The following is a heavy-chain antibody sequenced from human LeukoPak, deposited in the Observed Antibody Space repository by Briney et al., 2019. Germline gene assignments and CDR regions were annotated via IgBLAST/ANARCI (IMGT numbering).Heavy chain of an antibody. D-gene: IGHD6-25*01. CDR2: IYHSGST. Sequence: SETLSLTCAVYGGSFSGYYWSWVRQPPGKGLEWIGEIYHSGSTNYNPSLKSRVTISVDKSKNQFSLKLSSVTAADTAVYYCARIYSSGWTVLDIWGQGTMVTVSS. CDR1: GGSFSGYY. V-gene: IGHV4-34*01. CDR3: ARIYSSGWTVLDI. J-gene: IGHJ3*02.